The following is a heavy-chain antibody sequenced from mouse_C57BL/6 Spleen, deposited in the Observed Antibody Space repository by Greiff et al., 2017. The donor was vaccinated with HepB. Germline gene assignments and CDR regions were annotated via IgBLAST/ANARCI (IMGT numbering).Heavy chain of an antibody. CDR3: SLIYSDYDGSWFAY. CDR1: GFNFKDDY. D-gene: IGHD2-4*01. V-gene: IGHV14-4*01. J-gene: IGHJ3*01. Sequence: EVQLQQSGAELVRPGASVKLSCTASGFNFKDDYMHWVKQRPEQGLEWIGWIDPENGDTEYASKFQGKATITADTSSNTAYLQLSSLTTEDTAVYYFSLIYSDYDGSWFAYWGQGTLVTVSA. CDR2: IDPENGDT.